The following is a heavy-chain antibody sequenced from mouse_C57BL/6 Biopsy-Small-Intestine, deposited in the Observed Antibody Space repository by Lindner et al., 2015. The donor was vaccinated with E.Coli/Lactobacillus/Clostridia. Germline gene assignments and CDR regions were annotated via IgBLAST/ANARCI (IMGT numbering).Heavy chain of an antibody. D-gene: IGHD1-1*01. V-gene: IGHV1-18*01. CDR2: INPNSGGT. J-gene: IGHJ1*01. CDR3: ARVVLRVAAPDYYYGMDV. Sequence: SVKVSCKASGYTFTGYYMYWVRQAPGQGLEWMGWINPNSGGTNYAQKFQGRVTMTRDTSISTAYMELSSLRSDDTAVYYCARVVLRVAAPDYYYGMDVWGQGTTVTVSS. CDR1: GYTFTGYY.